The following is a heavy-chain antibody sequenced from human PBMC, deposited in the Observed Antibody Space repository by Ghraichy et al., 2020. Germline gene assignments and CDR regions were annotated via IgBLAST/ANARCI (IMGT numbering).Heavy chain of an antibody. J-gene: IGHJ6*02. Sequence: GGSLRLSCAASGFTFSSYGMHWVRQAPGKGLEWVAVIWYDGSNKYYADSVKGRFTISRDNSKNTLYLQMNSLRAEDTAVYYCARDGATYGDYYYYYGMDVWGQGTTVTVSS. V-gene: IGHV3-33*08. CDR1: GFTFSSYG. D-gene: IGHD4-17*01. CDR2: IWYDGSNK. CDR3: ARDGATYGDYYYYYGMDV.